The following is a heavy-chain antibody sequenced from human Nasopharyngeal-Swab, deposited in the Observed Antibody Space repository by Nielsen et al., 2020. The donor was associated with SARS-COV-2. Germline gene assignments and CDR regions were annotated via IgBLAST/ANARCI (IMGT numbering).Heavy chain of an antibody. D-gene: IGHD3-3*01. Sequence: GGSLRLSCAASGFTFSSYWMHWVRQAPGKGLVWVSRINGDGSTTSYADSVKGRFTISRDNAKNTLYLQMNSLRAEDTAVYYCARDLSSRSSDFWSGYSKGDNWFDPWGQGTLVTVSS. V-gene: IGHV3-74*01. CDR1: GFTFSSYW. J-gene: IGHJ5*02. CDR2: INGDGSTT. CDR3: ARDLSSRSSDFWSGYSKGDNWFDP.